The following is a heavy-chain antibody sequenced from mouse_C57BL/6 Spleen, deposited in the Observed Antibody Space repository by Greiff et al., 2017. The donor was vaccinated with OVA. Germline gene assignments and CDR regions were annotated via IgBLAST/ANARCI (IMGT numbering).Heavy chain of an antibody. D-gene: IGHD1-1*01. CDR1: GYAFTNYL. J-gene: IGHJ4*01. CDR3: ARGSSYAMDY. V-gene: IGHV1-54*01. Sequence: QVQLQQPGAELVRPGTSVKVSCKASGYAFTNYLIEWVKQRPGQGLEWIGVINPGSGGTNYNEKFKGKATLTADKSSSTAYMQLSSLTSEDSAVYFCARGSSYAMDYWGQGTSVTVSS. CDR2: INPGSGGT.